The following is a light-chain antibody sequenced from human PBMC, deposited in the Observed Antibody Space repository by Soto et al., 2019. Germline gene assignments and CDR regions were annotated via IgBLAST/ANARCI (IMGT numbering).Light chain of an antibody. CDR3: KQVGSSPGCT. Sequence: ELVLTQSPGTLSLSPGERATLSCRASQSINSRYLAWYQQKPGQGPRLLIYGASSRATCIPDRFSGSGSGTDVTLTISRVEPEDFAVYYCKQVGSSPGCTFGHGTNVDIK. J-gene: IGKJ3*01. V-gene: IGKV3-20*01. CDR2: GAS. CDR1: QSINSRY.